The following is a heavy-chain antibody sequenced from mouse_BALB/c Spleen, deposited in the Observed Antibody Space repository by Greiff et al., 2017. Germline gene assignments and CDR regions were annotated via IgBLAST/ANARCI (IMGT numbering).Heavy chain of an antibody. CDR1: GFSLTSYG. CDR2: IWAGGST. D-gene: IGHD2-1*01. V-gene: IGHV2-9*02. Sequence: VQLVESGPGLVAPSQSLSITCTVSGFSLTSYGVHWVRQPPGKGLEWLGVIWAGGSTNYNSALMSRLSISKDNSKSQVFLKMNSLQTDDTAMYYCARQGGNYVGFAYWGQGTLVTVSA. J-gene: IGHJ3*01. CDR3: ARQGGNYVGFAY.